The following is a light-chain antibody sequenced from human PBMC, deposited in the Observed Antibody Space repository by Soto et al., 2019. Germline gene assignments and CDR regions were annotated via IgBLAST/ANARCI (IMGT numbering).Light chain of an antibody. CDR2: AAS. V-gene: IGKV1-27*01. Sequence: DIQMTQSPSSLSASVRDRVNITCRPSQGISNYLAWYQQKPGKVPTLLIYAASTLQAGVPSRFSGSGSGTDFTLTISSLXPEDVATYYCQKYNSAPPLTFGGGTKVDIK. CDR3: QKYNSAPPLT. CDR1: QGISNY. J-gene: IGKJ4*01.